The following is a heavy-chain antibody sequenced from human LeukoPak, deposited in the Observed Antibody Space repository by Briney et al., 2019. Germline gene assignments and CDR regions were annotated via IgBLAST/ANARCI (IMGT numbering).Heavy chain of an antibody. J-gene: IGHJ5*02. CDR2: IWYDGSNK. D-gene: IGHD6-19*01. CDR3: ARDNSGWFDP. CDR1: GFTFSSYV. V-gene: IGHV3-33*01. Sequence: QPGRSLRLSCAASGFTFSSYVMHWVRQAPGKGLEWVAVIWYDGSNKYYADSVKGRFTISRDNSKNTLYLQMNSLRAEDTAVYYCARDNSGWFDPWGQGTLVTVSS.